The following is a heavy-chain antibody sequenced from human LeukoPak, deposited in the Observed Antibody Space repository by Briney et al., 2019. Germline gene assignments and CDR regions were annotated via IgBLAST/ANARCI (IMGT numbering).Heavy chain of an antibody. J-gene: IGHJ6*03. D-gene: IGHD2/OR15-2a*01. CDR1: GFTLSSDW. CDR3: AKGSYNCNGNSCPQYYYYMDV. V-gene: IGHV3-7*01. CDR2: IKQDGSEK. Sequence: GSLRLSCVTSGFTLSSDWMSWVRQVPGKGLEWVANIKQDGSEKYYADSVKGRFTISRDNAKNSLYLQMNSLRAGDTAVYYCAKGSYNCNGNSCPQYYYYMDVWGKGTTVTVSS.